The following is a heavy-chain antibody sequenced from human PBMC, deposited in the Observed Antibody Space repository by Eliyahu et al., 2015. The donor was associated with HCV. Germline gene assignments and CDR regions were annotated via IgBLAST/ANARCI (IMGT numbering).Heavy chain of an antibody. V-gene: IGHV3-9*01. Sequence: EGQLVESGGGLVQPGRSLRLSCEVSGFTFHDHAMHWVRQTPGKGLEGVAGIFWNRGGTGYADSVKGRFTISRDNAKNFLYLQMNSLRIEDTALYYCTKDVEAGGADVWGHGTTVTVSS. J-gene: IGHJ6*02. CDR2: IFWNRGGT. CDR3: TKDVEAGGADV. D-gene: IGHD6-25*01. CDR1: GFTFHDHA.